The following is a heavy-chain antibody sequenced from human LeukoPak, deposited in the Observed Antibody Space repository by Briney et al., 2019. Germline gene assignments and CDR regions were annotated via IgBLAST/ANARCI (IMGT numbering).Heavy chain of an antibody. CDR1: GYSISTGFY. CDR3: VREKKFGTPIDGFDN. D-gene: IGHD3-10*01. Sequence: SETLSLTCDVSGYSISTGFYWGWVRQSPQKGLQWIGSIYDKTNYNPSFNTRVSISVDTSKNQFLLNLTSVTAVDTAIYYCVREKKFGTPIDGFDNWGQGTMVTVSS. V-gene: IGHV4-38-2*02. CDR2: IYDKT. J-gene: IGHJ3*02.